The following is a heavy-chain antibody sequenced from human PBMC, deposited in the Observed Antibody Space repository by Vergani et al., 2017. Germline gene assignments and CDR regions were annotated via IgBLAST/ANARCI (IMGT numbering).Heavy chain of an antibody. J-gene: IGHJ6*02. CDR2: ISGSGGNT. CDR3: AKARDPNCKGGNCYSYYYGLDL. D-gene: IGHD2-15*01. Sequence: EVQLLESGGGLVQPGGSLGLSCGASGLPFSSYVMTWVRQAPGKGLEWVSAISGSGGNTFYTDSVKGRFTISRDNSKDTLSLQMNSLRVEDTAIYYCAKARDPNCKGGNCYSYYYGLDLWGQGTTVTVSS. V-gene: IGHV3-23*01. CDR1: GLPFSSYV.